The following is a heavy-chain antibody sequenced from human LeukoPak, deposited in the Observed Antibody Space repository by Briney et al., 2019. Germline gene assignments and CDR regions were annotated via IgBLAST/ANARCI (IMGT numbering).Heavy chain of an antibody. CDR1: GYTFTGYY. D-gene: IGHD1-26*01. V-gene: IGHV1-2*02. CDR3: ARVPSVGATPLDAFDI. CDR2: INPNSGGT. J-gene: IGHJ3*02. Sequence: ASVTVSCKASGYTFTGYYMHWVRQAPGQGLEWMGWINPNSGGTNYAQKFQGRVTMTRDTSISTAYMELSRLRSDDTAVYYCARVPSVGATPLDAFDIWGQGTMVTVSS.